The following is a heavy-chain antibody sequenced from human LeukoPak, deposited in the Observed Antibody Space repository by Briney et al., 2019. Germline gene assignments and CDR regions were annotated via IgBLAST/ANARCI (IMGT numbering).Heavy chain of an antibody. CDR1: GHSVSDNSVS. D-gene: IGHD1-1*01. J-gene: IGHJ4*02. CDR3: ARAYDWNLDY. V-gene: IGHV6-1*01. Sequence: SQTLSLTCAISGHSVSDNSVSWPWIRQTPSRGLEWLGRTKYRSKWYNDYAMSVKSRITVNPDTSKNQFSLQLDSVTPDDTAVYYCARAYDWNLDYWGQGILVIVSS. CDR2: TKYRSKWYN.